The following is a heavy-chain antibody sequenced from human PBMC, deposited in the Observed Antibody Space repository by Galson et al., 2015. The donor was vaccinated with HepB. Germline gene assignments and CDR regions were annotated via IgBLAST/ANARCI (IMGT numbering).Heavy chain of an antibody. CDR1: GFTFSSYA. Sequence: SLRLSCAASGFTFSSYAMSWVRQAPGKGLEWVSAISGSGGSTYYADSVKGRFTISRDNSKNTLYLQMNSLRAEDTAVYYCATLGRGYSSGWYEDFDYWGQGTLVTVSS. D-gene: IGHD6-19*01. V-gene: IGHV3-23*01. CDR2: ISGSGGST. CDR3: ATLGRGYSSGWYEDFDY. J-gene: IGHJ4*02.